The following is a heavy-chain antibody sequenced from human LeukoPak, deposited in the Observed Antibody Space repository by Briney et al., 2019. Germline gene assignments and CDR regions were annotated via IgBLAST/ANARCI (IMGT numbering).Heavy chain of an antibody. Sequence: GGTLRLSCAASGFTFSSYSMNWVRQAPGKGLEWVSVIYSGGSTYYADSVKGRFTISRDNSKNTLYLQMNSLRAEDTAVYYCARDPSGWYFVDYWGQGTLVTVSS. V-gene: IGHV3-66*01. CDR3: ARDPSGWYFVDY. CDR1: GFTFSSYS. D-gene: IGHD6-19*01. CDR2: IYSGGST. J-gene: IGHJ4*02.